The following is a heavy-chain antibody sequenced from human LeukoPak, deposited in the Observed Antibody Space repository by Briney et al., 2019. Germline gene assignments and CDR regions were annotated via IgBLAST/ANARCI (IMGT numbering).Heavy chain of an antibody. D-gene: IGHD3-22*01. J-gene: IGHJ3*02. CDR3: AREQQLPSMIVPEDAFDI. Sequence: GGSLRLSCAASGFTFSSYSMNWVRQAPGKGLEWVSSISGSSSYIYYADSVKGRFTISRDNAKNSLYLQMNSLRAEDTAVYYCAREQQLPSMIVPEDAFDIWGQGTMATVSS. CDR1: GFTFSSYS. CDR2: ISGSSSYI. V-gene: IGHV3-21*01.